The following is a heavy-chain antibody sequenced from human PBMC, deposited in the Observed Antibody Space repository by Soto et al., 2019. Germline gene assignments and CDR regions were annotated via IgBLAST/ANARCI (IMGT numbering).Heavy chain of an antibody. CDR1: GFTFSSYA. Sequence: PGGSLRLSCAASGFTFSSYAMHWVRQAPGKGLEWVAVISYDGSNKYYAYSVKGRFTIYRDNSKNTLYLQMNSLRAEDTAVYYCARGSRRYCSSTSCSSMDVWGQGTTVTVSS. D-gene: IGHD2-2*01. CDR2: ISYDGSNK. V-gene: IGHV3-30-3*01. CDR3: ARGSRRYCSSTSCSSMDV. J-gene: IGHJ6*02.